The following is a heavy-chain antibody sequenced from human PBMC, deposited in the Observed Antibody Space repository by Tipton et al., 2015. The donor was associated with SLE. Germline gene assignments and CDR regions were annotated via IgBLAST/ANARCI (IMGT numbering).Heavy chain of an antibody. Sequence: TLSLTCTVSGGSINTYYWTWIRQPPGKGLEWIGYVYYSGTTNYNPSLKSRVTISVDTSKNQFSLKLSSVTAADTAVYYCARDSSGGYNWFDPWGQGTLVTVSS. V-gene: IGHV4-59*01. J-gene: IGHJ5*02. CDR2: VYYSGTT. CDR1: GGSINTYY. CDR3: ARDSSGGYNWFDP. D-gene: IGHD3-22*01.